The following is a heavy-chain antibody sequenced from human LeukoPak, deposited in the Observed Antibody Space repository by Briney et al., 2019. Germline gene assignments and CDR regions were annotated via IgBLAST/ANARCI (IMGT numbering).Heavy chain of an antibody. J-gene: IGHJ4*02. D-gene: IGHD6-19*01. Sequence: PSESLSLTCTVSGYSISSGYYWGWIRQPPGKGLEWIGSIYHSGSTYYNPSLKSRVTISVDTSKNQFSLKLSSVTAADTAVYYCARVRGIAVAGYPDYWGQGTLVTVSS. V-gene: IGHV4-38-2*02. CDR1: GYSISSGYY. CDR2: IYHSGST. CDR3: ARVRGIAVAGYPDY.